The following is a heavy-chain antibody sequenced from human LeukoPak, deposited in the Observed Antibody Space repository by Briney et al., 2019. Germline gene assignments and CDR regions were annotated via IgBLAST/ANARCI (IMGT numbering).Heavy chain of an antibody. CDR1: GGSFSGHY. J-gene: IGHJ5*02. V-gene: IGHV4-34*01. CDR3: AKNNWFDP. CDR2: INDSGST. Sequence: PSETLSLTCAVSGGSFSGHYWSWIRQPPGEGLEWIGEINDSGSTKYNPSLKSRVTISAGTSKNQFSLKLSSVTAADTAVYYCAKNNWFDPWGRGTLVTVSS.